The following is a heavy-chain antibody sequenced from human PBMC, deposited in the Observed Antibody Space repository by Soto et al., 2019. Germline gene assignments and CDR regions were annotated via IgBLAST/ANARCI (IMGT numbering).Heavy chain of an antibody. CDR1: GFTFSSYG. CDR2: IWYDGSNK. J-gene: IGHJ3*02. CDR3: AREPHCSSTSCPGYAFDI. D-gene: IGHD2-2*01. V-gene: IGHV3-33*01. Sequence: QVQLVESGGGVVQPGRFLRLSCAASGFTFSSYGMHWVRQAPGKGLEWVAVIWYDGSNKYYADSVKGRFTISRDNSKNTLYLQMNSLRAEDTAVYYCAREPHCSSTSCPGYAFDIWGQGTMVTVSS.